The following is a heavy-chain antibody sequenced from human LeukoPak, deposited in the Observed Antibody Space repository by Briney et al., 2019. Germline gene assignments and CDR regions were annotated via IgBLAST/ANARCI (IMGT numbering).Heavy chain of an antibody. CDR1: GFSFSSSA. CDR3: AKDLGTSPTPRGYFDY. D-gene: IGHD7-27*01. V-gene: IGHV3-30*02. CDR2: IRYDGTDK. J-gene: IGHJ4*02. Sequence: GGSLRLSCAASGFSFSSSAMHWVRQAPGKGLEWVAFIRYDGTDKYYADSVKGRFTISRDNSKNSLYLQMDSLRTEDTAMYYCAKDLGTSPTPRGYFDYWGQGTLVTVSS.